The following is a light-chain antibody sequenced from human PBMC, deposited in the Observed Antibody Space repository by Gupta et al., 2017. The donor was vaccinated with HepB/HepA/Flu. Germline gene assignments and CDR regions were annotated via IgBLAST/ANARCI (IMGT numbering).Light chain of an antibody. CDR1: QTISVW. CDR3: QHDNLYSD. J-gene: IGKJ3*01. V-gene: IGKV1-5*03. Sequence: DVQMTQSPSTLSASVGDRVNITCRASQTISVWLAWYQQKPGRAPKLLIYKASILQSGIPSRFSGSGSGTEFTLTISSLQPDDFAIYYCQHDNLYSDFGHGTRVDLK. CDR2: KAS.